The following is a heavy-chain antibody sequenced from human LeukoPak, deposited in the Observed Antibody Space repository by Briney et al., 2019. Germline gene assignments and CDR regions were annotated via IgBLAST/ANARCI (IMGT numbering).Heavy chain of an antibody. CDR1: GFTFSDYY. CDR2: ISTSGNTI. CDR3: AREVAAAAKLDY. V-gene: IGHV3-11*01. D-gene: IGHD6-13*01. Sequence: PGGSLRLSCAASGFTFSDYYMNWIRQAPGKGLEWISFISTSGNTIYYADSVKGRFTLSRGSAKNSLYLQMNSLRADDTAMYYCAREVAAAAKLDYWGQGTLVTVSS. J-gene: IGHJ4*02.